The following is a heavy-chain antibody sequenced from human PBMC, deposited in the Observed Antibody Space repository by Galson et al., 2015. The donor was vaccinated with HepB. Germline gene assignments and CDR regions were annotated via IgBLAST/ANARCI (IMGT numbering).Heavy chain of an antibody. J-gene: IGHJ4*02. V-gene: IGHV3-21*06. CDR2: ISSSSSYI. Sequence: SLRLSCAASGFTLISYTMNWVRQAPGKGLEWVSSISSSSSYIYYADSVKGRFTISRDNAKNSLYLQMNSLRAEDTAVYYCAREWEVVGATSFDYWGQETLVTVSS. CDR1: GFTLISYT. CDR3: AREWEVVGATSFDY. D-gene: IGHD1-26*01.